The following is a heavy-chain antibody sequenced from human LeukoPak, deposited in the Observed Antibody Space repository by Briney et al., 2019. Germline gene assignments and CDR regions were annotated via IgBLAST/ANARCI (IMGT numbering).Heavy chain of an antibody. CDR3: AKDVRGSSWYYFDY. V-gene: IGHV3-7*03. Sequence: PGGSLRLSCAASGFTFSTYWMAWVPQAPGKGLEWVANIKGDGSEKYHGDSVTGRFTISRDNSKNTLYLQMNSLRAEDTAVYYCAKDVRGSSWYYFDYWGQGTLVTVSS. CDR1: GFTFSTYW. D-gene: IGHD6-13*01. J-gene: IGHJ4*02. CDR2: IKGDGSEK.